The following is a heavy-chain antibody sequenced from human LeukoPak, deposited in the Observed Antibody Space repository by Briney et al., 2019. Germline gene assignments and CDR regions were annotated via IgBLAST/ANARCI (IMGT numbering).Heavy chain of an antibody. Sequence: PSETLSLTCTVSGGSISSSSYYWGWIRQPPGKGLEWIGSIYYSGSTYYNPSLKSRVTISVDTSKNQSSLKLSSVTAADTAVYYCARLMAPSHAFDIWGQGTMVTVSS. CDR1: GGSISSSSYY. J-gene: IGHJ3*02. CDR2: IYYSGST. CDR3: ARLMAPSHAFDI. V-gene: IGHV4-39*01. D-gene: IGHD5-24*01.